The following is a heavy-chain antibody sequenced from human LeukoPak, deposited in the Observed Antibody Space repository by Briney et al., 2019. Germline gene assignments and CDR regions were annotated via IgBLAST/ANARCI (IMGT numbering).Heavy chain of an antibody. V-gene: IGHV3-23*01. CDR1: GFTFSSYG. J-gene: IGHJ3*02. CDR3: AKDLWGFGEFDDAFDI. D-gene: IGHD3-10*01. CDR2: ISGSGGST. Sequence: GGSLRLSCAASGFTFSSYGMSWVRQAPGKGLEWVSAISGSGGSTYYADSVKGRFTISRDNSKNTLYLQMNSLRVEDTAVYYCAKDLWGFGEFDDAFDIWGQGTMVTVSS.